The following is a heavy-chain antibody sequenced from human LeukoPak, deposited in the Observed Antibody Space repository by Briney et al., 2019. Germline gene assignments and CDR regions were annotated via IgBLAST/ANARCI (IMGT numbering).Heavy chain of an antibody. D-gene: IGHD5-18*01. CDR2: IYTSGST. Sequence: SETLSLTCTVSGASISSGSYYWSWIRQPAGKRLEWIGRIYTSGSTNYNPSLKSRVTISVDTSKNQFSLKLSSVTAADTAVYYCAGTPYVDTAMAGAFDIWGQGTMVTVSS. CDR3: AGTPYVDTAMAGAFDI. J-gene: IGHJ3*02. V-gene: IGHV4-61*02. CDR1: GASISSGSYY.